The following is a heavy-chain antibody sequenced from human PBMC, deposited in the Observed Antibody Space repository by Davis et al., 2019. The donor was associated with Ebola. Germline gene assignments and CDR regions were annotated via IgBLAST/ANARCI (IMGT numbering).Heavy chain of an antibody. Sequence: GESLKISCAASGFTFSSYAMSWVRQAPGKGLEWVANIKQDGSEKYYVDSVMGRFTVSRDNAKNSLYLQMNSLRAEDTAVYYCARLYSSGWFTFDPWGQGTLVTVSS. CDR3: ARLYSSGWFTFDP. J-gene: IGHJ5*02. D-gene: IGHD6-19*01. CDR2: IKQDGSEK. V-gene: IGHV3-7*01. CDR1: GFTFSSYA.